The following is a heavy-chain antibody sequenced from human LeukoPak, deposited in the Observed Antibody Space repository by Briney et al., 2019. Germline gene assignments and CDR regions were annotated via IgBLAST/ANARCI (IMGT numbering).Heavy chain of an antibody. CDR2: ISYDGSNK. CDR1: GFTFSSYA. V-gene: IGHV3-30-3*01. CDR3: ARPEGETTLYWYFDL. J-gene: IGHJ2*01. D-gene: IGHD1/OR15-1a*01. Sequence: GRSLRLSCAASGFTFSSYAMHWVRQAPGKGLEWVAVISYDGSNKYYADSVKGRFTISRDNSKNTLYLQMNSLRAEDTAVYYCARPEGETTLYWYFDLWGRGTLVTVSS.